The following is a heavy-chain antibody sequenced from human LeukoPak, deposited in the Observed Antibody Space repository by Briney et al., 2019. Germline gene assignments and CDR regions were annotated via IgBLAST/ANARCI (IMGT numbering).Heavy chain of an antibody. D-gene: IGHD4-17*01. V-gene: IGHV3-53*01. J-gene: IGHJ2*01. CDR1: GFSVSANY. CDR2: INTDYST. CDR3: ARDSFTVTSAGYFDL. Sequence: GGSLRLSCAVSGFSVSANYMSWVRQAPGKGLEWVSIINTDYSTYYAESVKDRFTTSRDNSKNSVSLEMNSLRAEDTAVYYCARDSFTVTSAGYFDLWGRGTLVTVSS.